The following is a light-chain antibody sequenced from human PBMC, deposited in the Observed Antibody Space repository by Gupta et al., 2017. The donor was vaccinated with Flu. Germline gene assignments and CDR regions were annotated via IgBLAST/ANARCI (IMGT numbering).Light chain of an antibody. V-gene: IGLV3-25*03. CDR3: QSADSRGFSYWV. J-gene: IGLJ3*02. CDR1: VLSKQF. CDR2: KDT. Sequence: SFELTQPPSVSVSPGQTATITCSGDVLSKQFGYWYQQKAGQAPVMIVHKDTETPSGIPERFSGSSSGPTLTLTITEVQAEDEADYYCQSADSRGFSYWVFGGGTKLTVL.